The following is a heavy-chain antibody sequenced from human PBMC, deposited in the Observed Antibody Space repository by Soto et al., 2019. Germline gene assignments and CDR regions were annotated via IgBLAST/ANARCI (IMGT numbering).Heavy chain of an antibody. Sequence: PGGSLRLSCAASGFTFSSYAMSWVRQAPGKGLEWVSAISGSGGNTYYADSVKGRFTISRDNYKNTVYLQMNSLRSEDTAVYYCAKVLSSGSYSGALDYWGQGTQVTVSS. CDR1: GFTFSSYA. CDR2: ISGSGGNT. J-gene: IGHJ4*02. V-gene: IGHV3-23*01. CDR3: AKVLSSGSYSGALDY. D-gene: IGHD1-26*01.